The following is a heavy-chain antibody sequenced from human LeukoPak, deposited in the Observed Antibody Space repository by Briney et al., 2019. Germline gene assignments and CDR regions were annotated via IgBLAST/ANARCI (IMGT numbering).Heavy chain of an antibody. CDR2: IKQGGSEI. V-gene: IGHV3-7*01. J-gene: IGHJ4*02. D-gene: IGHD4-11*01. Sequence: GGPLRLSCSASGFTFSRFWMSWVRQAPGKGLEYVALIKQGGSEIYHMDSVKGRFTISRDDATNSLYLQMNSLRVEDTALYYCARDRESESDSEGDYWGQGTLVTVSS. CDR3: ARDRESESDSEGDY. CDR1: GFTFSRFW.